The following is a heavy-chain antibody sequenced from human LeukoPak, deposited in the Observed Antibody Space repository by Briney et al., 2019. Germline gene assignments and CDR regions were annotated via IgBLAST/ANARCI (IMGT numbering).Heavy chain of an antibody. CDR1: RFTFSNDA. CDR2: ISSTGRTT. V-gene: IGHV3-11*01. CDR3: ARVNSGSYQIFDY. Sequence: GGSLRLSCAASRFTFSNDAMSWVRQAPGKGLEWVSTISSTGRTTYYADSVKGRFTISRDNAKNSLYLQMNSLRAEDTAVYYCARVNSGSYQIFDYWGQGTLVTVSS. J-gene: IGHJ4*02. D-gene: IGHD1-26*01.